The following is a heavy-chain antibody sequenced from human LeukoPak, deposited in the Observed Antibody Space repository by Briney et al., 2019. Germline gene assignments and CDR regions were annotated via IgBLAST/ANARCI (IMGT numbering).Heavy chain of an antibody. Sequence: SETLSLTCTVSGGSISSYYWSWIRQPPGKGLEWIGEINHSGSTNYNPSLKSRVTVSVDTSKNQFSLKLSSVTAADTAVYYCARISYYYYGMDVWGQGTTVTASS. V-gene: IGHV4-34*01. J-gene: IGHJ6*02. CDR2: INHSGST. CDR1: GGSISSYY. CDR3: ARISYYYYGMDV.